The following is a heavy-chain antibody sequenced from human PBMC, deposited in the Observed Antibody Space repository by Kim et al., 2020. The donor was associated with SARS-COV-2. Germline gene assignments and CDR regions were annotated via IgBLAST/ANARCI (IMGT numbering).Heavy chain of an antibody. CDR1: GYSISSGYS. Sequence: SETLSLTCTVSGYSISSGYSWGWIRQPPGKGLEWIGSIYHSGSTYYNPSLKSRVTISVDTSKNQFSLKLSSVTAADTAVYYCASNLRCDSFDPWFDPWGQGTLVTVSS. J-gene: IGHJ5*02. V-gene: IGHV4-38-2*02. D-gene: IGHD3-22*01. CDR2: IYHSGST. CDR3: ASNLRCDSFDPWFDP.